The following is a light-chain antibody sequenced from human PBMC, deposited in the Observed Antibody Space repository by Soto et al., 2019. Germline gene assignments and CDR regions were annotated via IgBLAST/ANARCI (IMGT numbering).Light chain of an antibody. Sequence: DIQMTQSPSSLSASVGDRVTITCRASRRITTFLNWYQQRPGQVPKLLIYSASKLHTGVPSRFSGSGSGADFTLTISNVQLEDFATYYCQQSYSTPHTFGGGTTVDI. CDR1: RRITTF. J-gene: IGKJ4*01. V-gene: IGKV1-39*01. CDR3: QQSYSTPHT. CDR2: SAS.